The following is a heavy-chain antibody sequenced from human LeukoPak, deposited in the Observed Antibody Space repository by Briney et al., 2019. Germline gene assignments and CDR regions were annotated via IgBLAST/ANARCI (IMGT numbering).Heavy chain of an antibody. CDR1: GFTFSSCA. CDR3: ARDSTWLLDY. J-gene: IGHJ4*02. Sequence: GGSLRLSCAASGFTFSSCAMSWVRQPPGKGLEWVANIKEDGSVKYYVGSVKGRFTISRDNTKNALYLQMNSLRADDTAVYFCARDSTWLLDYWGQGTLITVSS. D-gene: IGHD6-19*01. CDR2: IKEDGSVK. V-gene: IGHV3-7*03.